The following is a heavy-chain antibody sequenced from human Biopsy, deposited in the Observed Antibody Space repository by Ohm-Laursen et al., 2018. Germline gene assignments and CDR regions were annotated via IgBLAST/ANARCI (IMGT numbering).Heavy chain of an antibody. J-gene: IGHJ5*02. CDR2: IIVIFRTA. CDR3: ARGGGYNWNNGWFDP. CDR1: AGSFSSSA. D-gene: IGHD1/OR15-1a*01. V-gene: IGHV1-69*01. Sequence: GPSVYPSCQPSAGSFSSSAITCVRQAPGHGLEWLGGIIVIFRTAHYAKKFQGRVTITADEFMSTAYMELSSLRSEDTAVYYCARGGGYNWNNGWFDPWGQGTLVTVSS.